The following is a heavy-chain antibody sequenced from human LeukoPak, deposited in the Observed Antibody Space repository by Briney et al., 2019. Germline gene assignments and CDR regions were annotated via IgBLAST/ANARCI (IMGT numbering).Heavy chain of an antibody. D-gene: IGHD3-10*01. J-gene: IGHJ3*02. CDR1: GGSISSGGYY. Sequence: PSQTLSLTCTVSGGSISSGGYYWSWIRQPPGKGLEWIGYIYHSGNTYYNPSLKSRVTISVDTSKNQFSLKLSSVTAADTAVYYCARFGFGGKNLYAFDIWGQGTMVTVSS. CDR3: ARFGFGGKNLYAFDI. V-gene: IGHV4-30-2*01. CDR2: IYHSGNT.